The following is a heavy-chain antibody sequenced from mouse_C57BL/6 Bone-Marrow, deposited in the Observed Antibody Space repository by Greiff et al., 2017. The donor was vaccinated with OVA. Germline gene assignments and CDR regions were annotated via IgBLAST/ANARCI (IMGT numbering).Heavy chain of an antibody. CDR1: GYTFTSYW. J-gene: IGHJ1*03. D-gene: IGHD3-3*01. Sequence: VKLQQPGAELVMPGASVKLSCKASGYTFTSYWMHWVKQRPGQGLEWIGEIDPSDSYTNYNQKFKGKSTLTVDKSSSTAYMQLSSLTSEDSAVYYCAREGPPWHFDVWGTGTTVTVSS. V-gene: IGHV1-69*01. CDR2: IDPSDSYT. CDR3: AREGPPWHFDV.